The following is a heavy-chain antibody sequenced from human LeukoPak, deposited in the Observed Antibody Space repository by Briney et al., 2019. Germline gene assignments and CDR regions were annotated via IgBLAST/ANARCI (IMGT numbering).Heavy chain of an antibody. CDR2: INPNSGGT. CDR3: ARQGYDILTGYYTLDFNY. D-gene: IGHD3-9*01. Sequence: ASVKVSCKASGYTFTGYYMHWVRQAPGQGLEWMGWINPNSGGTNYAQKFQGRVTTTRDTSISTAYMELSRLRSDDTAVYYCARQGYDILTGYYTLDFNYWGQGTLVTVSS. J-gene: IGHJ4*02. V-gene: IGHV1-2*02. CDR1: GYTFTGYY.